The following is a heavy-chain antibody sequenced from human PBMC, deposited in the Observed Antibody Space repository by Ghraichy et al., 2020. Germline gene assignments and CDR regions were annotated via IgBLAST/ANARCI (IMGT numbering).Heavy chain of an antibody. CDR1: GGTFSSYA. CDR3: ASAPGAVIAIPRDYYFDY. J-gene: IGHJ4*02. V-gene: IGHV1-69*13. D-gene: IGHD2-21*01. CDR2: IIPIFGTA. Sequence: SVKVSCKASGGTFSSYAISWVRQAPGQGLEWMGGIIPIFGTANYAQKFQGRVTITADESTSTAYMELSSLRSEDTAVYYCASAPGAVIAIPRDYYFDYWGQGTLVTVSS.